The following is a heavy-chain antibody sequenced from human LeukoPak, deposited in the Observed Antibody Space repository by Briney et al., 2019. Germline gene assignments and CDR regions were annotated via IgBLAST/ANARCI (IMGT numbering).Heavy chain of an antibody. CDR1: GFTVSSDY. J-gene: IGHJ2*01. Sequence: PGGSLRLSCAASGFTVSSDYMTWVRQAPGKGLEWVSVTYSGGTTYYADSVKGRFIISRDNSKNTPYLQMNSLRAEDTAVYYCARDTTSRYSSSWYGGYFDLWGRGTLVTVSS. D-gene: IGHD6-13*01. V-gene: IGHV3-53*01. CDR2: TYSGGTT. CDR3: ARDTTSRYSSSWYGGYFDL.